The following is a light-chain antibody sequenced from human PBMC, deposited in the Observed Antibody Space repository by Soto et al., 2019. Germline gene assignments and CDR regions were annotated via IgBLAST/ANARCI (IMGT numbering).Light chain of an antibody. CDR1: SGDVGGYNY. Sequence: QSALTQPASVSGSPGQSVTISCAGTSGDVGGYNYVSWYQQHPGKAPKLMIHAVTNRPSGVSNRFSGSKSGNTASLTISSLQAEDEADYYCSSYAGSNNLYVFGPGTKLTVL. CDR2: AVT. J-gene: IGLJ1*01. CDR3: SSYAGSNNLYV. V-gene: IGLV2-14*01.